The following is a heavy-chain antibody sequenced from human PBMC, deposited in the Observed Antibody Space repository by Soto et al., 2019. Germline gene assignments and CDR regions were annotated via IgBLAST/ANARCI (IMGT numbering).Heavy chain of an antibody. J-gene: IGHJ6*02. V-gene: IGHV3-33*01. CDR3: ARDYYDRSSGMDV. D-gene: IGHD3-22*01. CDR1: GFTFSSYG. CDR2: IWYDRSNK. Sequence: QVQLVESGGGVVQPGRSLRLSCAASGFTFSSYGMHWVRQAPGKGLEWVAVIWYDRSNKYYADSVKGRFTISRDNSKNTLYLQMNSLRAEDTAVYYCARDYYDRSSGMDVWGQGTTVTVSS.